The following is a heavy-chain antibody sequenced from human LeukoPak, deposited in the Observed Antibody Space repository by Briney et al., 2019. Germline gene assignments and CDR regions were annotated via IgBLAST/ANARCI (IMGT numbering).Heavy chain of an antibody. CDR3: AGQKVGAAPRYDY. D-gene: IGHD1-26*01. Sequence: SETLSLTCTVSGGSISSYYWSWIRQPPGKGLEWIGYIYYSGSTNYNPSLKSRVTISVDTSKNQFSLKLSSVTAADTAVYYCAGQKVGAAPRYDYWGQGTLVTVSS. V-gene: IGHV4-59*08. CDR2: IYYSGST. J-gene: IGHJ4*02. CDR1: GGSISSYY.